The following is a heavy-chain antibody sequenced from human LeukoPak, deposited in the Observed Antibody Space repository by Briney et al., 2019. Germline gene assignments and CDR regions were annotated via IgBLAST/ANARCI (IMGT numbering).Heavy chain of an antibody. J-gene: IGHJ4*02. CDR3: AKTRPLDSSSWSHGDY. V-gene: IGHV3-23*01. D-gene: IGHD6-13*01. Sequence: PGGSLRLSCAASGITFSNYVMSWVRQAPGKGLAWVSAISGSGGTTFYADSVKGRFTISRDNSKNTLYLQMNSLRAEDTAVYYCAKTRPLDSSSWSHGDYWGQGTLVTVSS. CDR2: ISGSGGTT. CDR1: GITFSNYV.